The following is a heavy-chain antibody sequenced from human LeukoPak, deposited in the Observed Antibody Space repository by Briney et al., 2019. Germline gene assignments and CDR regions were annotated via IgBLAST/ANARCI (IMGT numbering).Heavy chain of an antibody. Sequence: PSETLSLTCTVSGGSISSGDYYWSWIRQPPGTGLEWIGYIYYSGSTYYNPSLKSRVTISVDTSKNQFSLKLSSVTAADTAVYYCARGSIVGATLEFDPWGQGTLVTVSS. CDR2: IYYSGST. CDR1: GGSISSGDYY. CDR3: ARGSIVGATLEFDP. J-gene: IGHJ5*02. V-gene: IGHV4-30-4*08. D-gene: IGHD1-26*01.